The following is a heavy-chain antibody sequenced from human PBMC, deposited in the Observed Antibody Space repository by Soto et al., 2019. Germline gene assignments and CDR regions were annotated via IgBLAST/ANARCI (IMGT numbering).Heavy chain of an antibody. D-gene: IGHD3-22*01. Sequence: GGSLRLSCAASGFTFSSYAMSWVRQAPGKGLEWVSAISGSGGSTYYADSVKGRFTISRDNSKNTLYLQMNSLRAEDTAEYYCATHPSGYYYDSSGYYYLDQFPPPIDYWGQGTLVTVSS. CDR3: ATHPSGYYYDSSGYYYLDQFPPPIDY. CDR1: GFTFSSYA. V-gene: IGHV3-23*01. J-gene: IGHJ4*02. CDR2: ISGSGGST.